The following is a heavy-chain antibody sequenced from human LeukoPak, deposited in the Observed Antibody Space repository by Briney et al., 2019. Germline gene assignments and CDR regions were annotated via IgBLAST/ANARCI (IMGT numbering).Heavy chain of an antibody. CDR2: TYYRSKWHN. CDR3: VILVGGDIDY. J-gene: IGHJ4*02. V-gene: IGHV6-1*01. D-gene: IGHD5-12*01. CDR1: GDSFSNKNTA. Sequence: SQTLSLTCAISGDSFSNKNTAWNWIRQSPSRGLEWLGRTYYRSKWHNGYAVSVKSRITINPDTSKNQFSLQLNSVTPEDTAVYYCVILVGGDIDYRGQGTLVTVSS.